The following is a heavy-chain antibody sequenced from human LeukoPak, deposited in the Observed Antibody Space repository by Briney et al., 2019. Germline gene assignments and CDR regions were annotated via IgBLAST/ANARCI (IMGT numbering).Heavy chain of an antibody. CDR3: ARGRRQLMVYAKDYYYGMDV. J-gene: IGHJ6*02. D-gene: IGHD2-8*01. V-gene: IGHV4-34*01. Sequence: SETLSLTCAVYGGSFSGYYWSWIRQPPGKGLEWIGEINHSGSTNYNPSLKSRVTISVDTSKNQFSLKLSSVTAADTAVYYCARGRRQLMVYAKDYYYGMDVWGQGTTVTVSS. CDR2: INHSGST. CDR1: GGSFSGYY.